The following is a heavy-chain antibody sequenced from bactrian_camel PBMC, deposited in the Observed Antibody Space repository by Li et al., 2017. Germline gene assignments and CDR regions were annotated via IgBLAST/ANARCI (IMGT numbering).Heavy chain of an antibody. CDR1: NSLPNNYC. CDR3: VARCWSKLEDILVDVDFGY. V-gene: IGHV3S1*01. CDR2: IADDGTT. Sequence: HVQLVESGGGSVQTGGSLRLSCLASNSLPNNYCMGWVRQAPGKEREGVVVIADDGTTRYANSVKGRFTISKDNAKNTLYLQMDSLKPEDTAMYYCVARCWSKLEDILVDVDFGYWGQGTQVTVS. D-gene: IGHD8*01. J-gene: IGHJ6*01.